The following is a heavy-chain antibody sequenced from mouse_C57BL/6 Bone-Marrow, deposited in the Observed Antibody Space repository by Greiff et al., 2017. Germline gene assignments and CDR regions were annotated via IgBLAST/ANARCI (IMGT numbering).Heavy chain of an antibody. CDR2: GRGLAWVG. CDR3: SEDSAVYYGAFYYYCPREYFDV. Sequence: VQLQQSGPELARPWASVKISCQAFYTFFRRVHFAIRDTNYWMQWVKQRPGRGLAWVGAIYPGNGVTSYNQKSKGKATLTADHSFSTSYMQLGSLTSEDSAVYYGAFYYYCPREYFDVWGTGTTVTVSS. V-gene: IGHV1-87*01. CDR1: YTFFRRVH. J-gene: IGHJ1*03. D-gene: IGHD1-1*01.